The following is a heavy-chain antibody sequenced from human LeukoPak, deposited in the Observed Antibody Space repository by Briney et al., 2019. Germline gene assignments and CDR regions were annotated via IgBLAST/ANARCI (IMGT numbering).Heavy chain of an antibody. CDR1: GYTLTELS. J-gene: IGHJ4*02. CDR3: ARAITFGGVIDHFDY. D-gene: IGHD3-16*02. V-gene: IGHV1-24*01. CDR2: FDPEDGET. Sequence: ASVKVSCKVSGYTLTELSMHWVRQAPGKGLEWMGGFDPEDGETIYAQKFQGRITMTEDTSTDTAYMELSSLRSEDTAVYYCARAITFGGVIDHFDYWGQGTLVTVSS.